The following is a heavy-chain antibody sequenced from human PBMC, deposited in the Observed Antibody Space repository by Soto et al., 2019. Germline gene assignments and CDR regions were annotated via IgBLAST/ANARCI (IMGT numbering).Heavy chain of an antibody. CDR3: ARSYYDSSGYNY. CDR1: GFTVSSNY. J-gene: IGHJ4*02. Sequence: GGSLRLSCAASGFTVSSNYMSWVRQAPGKGLEWVSVIYSGGSTYYADSVKGRFTISRDNSKNTLYLQMNSLRAEETAVYYCARSYYDSSGYNYWGQGTLVTVSS. CDR2: IYSGGST. D-gene: IGHD3-22*01. V-gene: IGHV3-53*01.